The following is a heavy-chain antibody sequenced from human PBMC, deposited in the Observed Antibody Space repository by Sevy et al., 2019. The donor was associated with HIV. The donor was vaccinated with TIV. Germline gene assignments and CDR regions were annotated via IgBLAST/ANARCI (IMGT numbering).Heavy chain of an antibody. Sequence: GGSLRLSCAASGFTFSRYWMSWVRQAPGKGLKWVANIKPDGSEGYYADSVKGRFTISRDNAQNSLYLQMKSLRAEDTAVYYCARGPNYGDRTDYFEYWGQGILVTVSS. D-gene: IGHD4-17*01. CDR3: ARGPNYGDRTDYFEY. J-gene: IGHJ4*02. V-gene: IGHV3-7*01. CDR2: IKPDGSEG. CDR1: GFTFSRYW.